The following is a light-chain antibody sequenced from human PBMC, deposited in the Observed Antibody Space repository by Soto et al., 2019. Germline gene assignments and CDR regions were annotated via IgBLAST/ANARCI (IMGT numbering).Light chain of an antibody. CDR1: RSAFNWSNGKSP. CDR2: WAS. Sequence: DIVMTQSPDSLSVSLAGRATTTCRSSRSAFNWSNGKSPLAWFQQKTGQPPRLLIHWASTRDSGVPDRFSGSGSGTEFTLTISSLQAEDVAVYYGQQYSRPPYTFGQGTRLYIK. V-gene: IGKV4-1*01. CDR3: QQYSRPPYT. J-gene: IGKJ2*01.